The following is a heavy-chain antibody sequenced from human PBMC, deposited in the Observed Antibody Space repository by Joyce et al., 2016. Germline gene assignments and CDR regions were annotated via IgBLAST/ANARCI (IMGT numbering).Heavy chain of an antibody. D-gene: IGHD1-1*01. CDR2: IYSNGDT. CDR3: ATTTGPRDAFDI. Sequence: QVQLQESGPGLVKPSETLSLTCTVSGDSISNYYWSWIRQPPGRGLEWIGHIYSNGDTTYSPSLKSRITISLDTSKNQFSLRLISMTSADMAVYFCATTTGPRDAFDIWGRGAMVTVSS. J-gene: IGHJ3*02. CDR1: GDSISNYY. V-gene: IGHV4-4*09.